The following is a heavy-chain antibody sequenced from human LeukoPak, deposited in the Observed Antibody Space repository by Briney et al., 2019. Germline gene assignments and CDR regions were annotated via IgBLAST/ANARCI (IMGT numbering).Heavy chain of an antibody. V-gene: IGHV1-8*01. CDR1: GYTYTSYD. CDR2: MNPNSGNT. CDR3: ATYSSSWYSGYYYYYMDV. Sequence: ASVKVSCKASGYTYTSYDINWVRQATGQGVEWMGWMNPNSGNTGYAQKFQGRVTMTRNTSISTAYMELSSLRSEDTAVYYCATYSSSWYSGYYYYYMDVWGKGTTVTVSS. D-gene: IGHD6-13*01. J-gene: IGHJ6*03.